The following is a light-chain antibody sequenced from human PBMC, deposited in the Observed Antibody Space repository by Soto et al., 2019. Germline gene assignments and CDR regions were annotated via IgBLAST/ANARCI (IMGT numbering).Light chain of an antibody. V-gene: IGLV2-23*01. J-gene: IGLJ1*01. CDR2: EAT. Sequence: QSVLTQPASVSGSPGQSITISCTGTSSDVGHYNLVSWFQQYPGKAPKLLIYEATKRPSGVSNRFSGSKSGSTASLTISGLQAEDEADYFCCTYATTSTSLVFGTGTQLTVL. CDR3: CTYATTSTSLV. CDR1: SSDVGHYNL.